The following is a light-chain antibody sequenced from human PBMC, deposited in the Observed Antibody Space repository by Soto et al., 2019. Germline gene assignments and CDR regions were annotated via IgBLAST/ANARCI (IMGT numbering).Light chain of an antibody. CDR3: QSYDSSLSGFYV. Sequence: QSVLTQPPSVSGAPGQRVTISCTGSSSNIGAGYDVHWYQQLPGTAPKLLIYGNSNRPSGVPDRFSGSKSGTSASLAITGLQAEDXXDYYCQSYDSSLSGFYVFGTGTKLT. V-gene: IGLV1-40*01. CDR2: GNS. CDR1: SSNIGAGYD. J-gene: IGLJ1*01.